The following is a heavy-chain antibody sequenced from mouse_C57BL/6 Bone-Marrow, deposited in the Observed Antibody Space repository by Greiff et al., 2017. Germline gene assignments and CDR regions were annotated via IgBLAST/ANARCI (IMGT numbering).Heavy chain of an antibody. J-gene: IGHJ4*01. CDR3: ARLPYYYGSTYSMDY. CDR1: GYAFTNYL. V-gene: IGHV1-54*01. CDR2: INPGSGGT. Sequence: VQRVESGAELVRPGTSVKVSCKASGYAFTNYLIEWVKQRPGQGLEWIGVINPGSGGTNYNEKFKGKATLTADKSSSTAYMQLSSLTSEDSAVYFCARLPYYYGSTYSMDYWGQGTSVTVSS. D-gene: IGHD1-1*01.